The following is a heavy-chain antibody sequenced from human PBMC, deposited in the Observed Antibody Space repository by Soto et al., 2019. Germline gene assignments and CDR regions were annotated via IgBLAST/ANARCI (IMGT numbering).Heavy chain of an antibody. D-gene: IGHD3-16*01. V-gene: IGHV5-51*01. CDR2: IYPGDSDT. J-gene: IGHJ3*02. CDR1: GYSFTSYW. Sequence: GESLKISCKGSGYSFTSYWIGWVRQMPGKGLEWMGIIYPGDSDTRYSPSFQGQVTISADKSISTAYLQWSGLKASDTAMYYCARLAAGRFGGVQGRYNAFDIWGQGTMVTVSS. CDR3: ARLAAGRFGGVQGRYNAFDI.